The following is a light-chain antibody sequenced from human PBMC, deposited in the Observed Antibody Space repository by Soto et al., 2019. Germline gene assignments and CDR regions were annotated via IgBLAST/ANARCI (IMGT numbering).Light chain of an antibody. J-gene: IGLJ3*02. V-gene: IGLV1-44*01. CDR3: AAWDDSLNGVV. Sequence: QSVLTQPPSASGTPGQRVTIACSGSSSNIGSTTVKWYQQLPGTAPKLLIYNNNQRPSGVPDRFSGSKSSNSASLAISGLQSADEADYYCAAWDDSLNGVVFGGGTKLTVL. CDR2: NNN. CDR1: SSNIGSTT.